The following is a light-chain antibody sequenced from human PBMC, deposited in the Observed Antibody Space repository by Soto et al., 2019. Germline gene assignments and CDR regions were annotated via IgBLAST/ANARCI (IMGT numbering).Light chain of an antibody. CDR1: SSNIGAGYE. J-gene: IGLJ2*01. V-gene: IGLV1-40*01. CDR2: GNS. CDR3: QSYDSSLSGAK. Sequence: QSVLTQPPSVSGAPGQRVTISCTGSSSNIGAGYEAHWYQQLPGTAPKLLIYGNSNRPSGVPDRFSGSKSGTSASLAITGLQAEEEADYYCQSYDSSLSGAKFGGGTKVTVL.